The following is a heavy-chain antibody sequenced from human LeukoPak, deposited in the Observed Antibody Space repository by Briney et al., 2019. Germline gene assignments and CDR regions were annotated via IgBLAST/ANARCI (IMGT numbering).Heavy chain of an antibody. V-gene: IGHV3-23*01. Sequence: GGSLRLSCAASGFTFSNYAMRWVRQAPGKGLEWVSGISGSGDSTYYADSVKGRFTISRDNAKNSLYLQMNSLRAEDTAVYYCARVGEWEPSYYFDYWGQGTLVTVSS. D-gene: IGHD1-26*01. CDR2: ISGSGDST. J-gene: IGHJ4*02. CDR3: ARVGEWEPSYYFDY. CDR1: GFTFSNYA.